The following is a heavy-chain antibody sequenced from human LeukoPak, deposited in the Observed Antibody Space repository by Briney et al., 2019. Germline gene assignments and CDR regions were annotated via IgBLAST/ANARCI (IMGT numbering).Heavy chain of an antibody. CDR2: IYTSGST. Sequence: SETLSLTCTVSGGSISSYYWSWIRQPAGKGLEWIGRIYTSGSTNYNPSLKSRVTMSVDTSKNQFSLKLSSVTAADTAVYYCARDGGFGVVTAYYFDYWGQGTLVTVSS. CDR3: ARDGGFGVVTAYYFDY. J-gene: IGHJ4*02. CDR1: GGSISSYY. V-gene: IGHV4-4*07. D-gene: IGHD3-3*01.